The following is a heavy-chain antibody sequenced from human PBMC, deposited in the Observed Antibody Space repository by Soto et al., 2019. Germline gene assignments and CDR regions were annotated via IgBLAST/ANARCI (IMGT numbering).Heavy chain of an antibody. D-gene: IGHD1-1*01. V-gene: IGHV2-5*02. J-gene: IGHJ3*02. CDR1: GFSLSTSGVG. CDR3: AHRRDNRYNWNDGDDAFDI. CDR2: IYWDDDK. Sequence: QITLKESGPTLVKPTQTLTLTCTFSGFSLSTSGVGVGWIRQPPGKALEWLALIYWDDDKRYSPSLKSRLTITNDPAKNQVLLTMTTMDPVDTATYYCAHRRDNRYNWNDGDDAFDIWGQGTMVTVSS.